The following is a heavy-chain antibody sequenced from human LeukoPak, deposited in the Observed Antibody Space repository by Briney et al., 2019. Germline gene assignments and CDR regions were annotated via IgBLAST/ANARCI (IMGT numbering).Heavy chain of an antibody. V-gene: IGHV4-30-2*01. CDR1: GGSISSGGYS. D-gene: IGHD3-10*01. CDR2: IYHSGST. CDR3: ARGKMVRGTSMFY. Sequence: SGTLSLTCAVSGGSISSGGYSWSWIRQPPGKGLEWIGYIYHSGSTDYNPSLKSRVTISVDTSKNQFSLKLSSVTAADTAVYYCARGKMVRGTSMFYWGQGTLVTVSS. J-gene: IGHJ4*02.